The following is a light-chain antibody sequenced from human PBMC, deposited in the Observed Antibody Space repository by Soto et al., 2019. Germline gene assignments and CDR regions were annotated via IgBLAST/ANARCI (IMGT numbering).Light chain of an antibody. CDR1: QSVSSSY. J-gene: IGKJ5*01. CDR3: QQRSNWHSIT. CDR2: GAS. V-gene: IGKV3D-20*02. Sequence: EIVLMQSPGTLSLSPGERSTLSCRAIQSVSSSYLAWYQQKPGQAPRLLIYGASNRATGIPARFSGSGSGTDFTLTISSLEYEDIAVYYCQQRSNWHSITFGQGTRLEIK.